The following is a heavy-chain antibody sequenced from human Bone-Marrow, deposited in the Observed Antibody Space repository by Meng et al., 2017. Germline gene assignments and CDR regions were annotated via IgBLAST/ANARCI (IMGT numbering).Heavy chain of an antibody. D-gene: IGHD4-23*01. CDR2: IKSKTDGGTT. CDR1: GFTFSNAW. CDR3: TRADYGGKGV. Sequence: GESLKISCAASGFTFSNAWMSWVRQAPGKGLEWVGRIKSKTDGGTTDYAAPVKGRFTISRDDSKNTLYLQMNSLKTEDTAVYYCTRADYGGKGVWGQGTRVTVSS. V-gene: IGHV3-15*01. J-gene: IGHJ4*02.